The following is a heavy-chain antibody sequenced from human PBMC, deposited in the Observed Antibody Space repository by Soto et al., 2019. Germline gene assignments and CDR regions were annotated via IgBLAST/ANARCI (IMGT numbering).Heavy chain of an antibody. V-gene: IGHV3-33*01. CDR2: IWHDGSKK. CDR3: AREGKGSRWTKSYDY. D-gene: IGHD6-13*01. Sequence: GGSLRLSCSASRFLFSSFGMHWVRQAPGKGLEWVAVIWHDGSKKYYADSVKGRFTISRDNSKNTLYLQMDSLRVEDTAVYYCAREGKGSRWTKSYDYWGQGTLVTVSS. CDR1: RFLFSSFG. J-gene: IGHJ4*02.